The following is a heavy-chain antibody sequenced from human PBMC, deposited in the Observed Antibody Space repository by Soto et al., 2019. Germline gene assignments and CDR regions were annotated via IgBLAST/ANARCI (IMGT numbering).Heavy chain of an antibody. Sequence: SETLSLTCAVSGGSISSGGYSWSWIRQPPGKGLEWIGYIYHSGSTYYNPSLKNRVTISVDTSKNQFSLKLTPVTAADTAVYYCARERLYCSGGRCYHYWYFDFWGRGTLVTVSS. CDR1: GGSISSGGYS. CDR3: ARERLYCSGGRCYHYWYFDF. D-gene: IGHD2-15*01. V-gene: IGHV4-30-2*01. J-gene: IGHJ2*01. CDR2: IYHSGST.